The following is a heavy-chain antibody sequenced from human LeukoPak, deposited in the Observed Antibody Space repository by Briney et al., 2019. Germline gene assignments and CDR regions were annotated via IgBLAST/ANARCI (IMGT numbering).Heavy chain of an antibody. CDR3: AKGYGDKGDYFDY. CDR2: IRYDGSNK. D-gene: IGHD4-17*01. J-gene: IGHJ4*02. Sequence: GGSLRLSCAASGFTFSSYGMHWVRQAPGTGLEWVAFIRYDGSNKYYADSVKGRFTISRDNSKNTLYLQMNSLRAEDTAVYYCAKGYGDKGDYFDYWGQGTLVTVSS. CDR1: GFTFSSYG. V-gene: IGHV3-30*02.